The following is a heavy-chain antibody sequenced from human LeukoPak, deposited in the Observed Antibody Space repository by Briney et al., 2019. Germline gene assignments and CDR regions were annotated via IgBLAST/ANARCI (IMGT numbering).Heavy chain of an antibody. CDR3: ARDNSVGDYAWWFDP. J-gene: IGHJ5*02. D-gene: IGHD1-26*01. CDR2: INPSGSST. V-gene: IGHV1-46*01. CDR1: GYTFTSYG. Sequence: ASVKVSCKASGYTFTSYGISWVRQAPGQGLEWMGLINPSGSSTIYAQKFQGRVTMTRDMSTSTDYVELSSLRSEDTAVYYCARDNSVGDYAWWFDPWGQGTLVTVSS.